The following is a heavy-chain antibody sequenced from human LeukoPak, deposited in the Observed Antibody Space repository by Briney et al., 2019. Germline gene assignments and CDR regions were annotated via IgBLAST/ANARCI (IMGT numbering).Heavy chain of an antibody. D-gene: IGHD6-6*01. J-gene: IGHJ4*02. Sequence: GSLRLSCAVSGITLSNYGMSWVRQAPGKGLEWVAGIAGSGGGTNYADSVKGRFTISRDNAKNSLSLQMNNLRAEDTALYYCATTSRDVLDYFFAHWGQGTLVTVSS. CDR2: IAGSGGGT. CDR3: ATTSRDVLDYFFAH. CDR1: GITLSNYG. V-gene: IGHV3-23*01.